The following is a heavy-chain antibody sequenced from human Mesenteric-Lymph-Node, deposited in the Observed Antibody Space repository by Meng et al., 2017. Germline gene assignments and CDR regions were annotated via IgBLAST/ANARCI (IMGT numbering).Heavy chain of an antibody. D-gene: IGHD5-18*01. Sequence: VMLLGAGGGLLQAGGCLTHSCAASEFPFTKNAMTWVGQAPGRGLEWVSRINSDGTITTYADSVKGRFVISRDNAKNTLYLQMNTLRAEGTAVYYCAAAMGSFWGQGALVTVSS. J-gene: IGHJ4*02. CDR2: INSDGTIT. CDR1: EFPFTKNA. CDR3: AAAMGSF. V-gene: IGHV3-74*02.